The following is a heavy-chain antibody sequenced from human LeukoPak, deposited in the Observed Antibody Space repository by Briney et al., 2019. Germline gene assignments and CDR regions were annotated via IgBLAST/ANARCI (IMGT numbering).Heavy chain of an antibody. CDR1: GFTFDHYS. CDR3: AKDAQRGFVDRNSLES. J-gene: IGHJ5*01. Sequence: GGSLRLSCVASGFTFDHYSMHWVRQAPGKGLEWVSVMRHDGSWKYYADSVEGRFPISRENSKNTLYLQMNSLRAEDTAVYYFAKDAQRGFVDRNSLESWGQGTLVTVSS. V-gene: IGHV3-33*03. CDR2: MRHDGSWK. D-gene: IGHD3-9*01.